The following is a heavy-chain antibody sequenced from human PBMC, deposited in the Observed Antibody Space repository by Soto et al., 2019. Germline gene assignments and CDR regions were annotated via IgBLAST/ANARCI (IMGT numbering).Heavy chain of an antibody. J-gene: IGHJ4*02. CDR3: ARDTAMALPDA. V-gene: IGHV1-18*01. D-gene: IGHD5-18*01. CDR2: INAYNGNT. Sequence: QVQLVQSGAEVKKPGASVKVSCKASGYTFTSYAISWVRQAPGQGLEWMGWINAYNGNTNSAQKLQGRVTMTTDTSTNTAYMELRLLRSDDTAVYYCARDTAMALPDAWGQGTLVTVSS. CDR1: GYTFTSYA.